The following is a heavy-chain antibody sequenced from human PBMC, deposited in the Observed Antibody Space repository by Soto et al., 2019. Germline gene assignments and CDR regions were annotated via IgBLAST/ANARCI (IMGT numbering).Heavy chain of an antibody. CDR2: TSGNNDDT. CDR1: GYIFTHYG. D-gene: IGHD2-8*02. V-gene: IGHV1-18*04. Sequence: GASVKVSCKASGYIFTHYGIRWVRQAPGQGVEGMAWTSGNNDDTNYAPKLQDRVTLNTDTSTGTAYMELRSLRSADTAVYYCARDARGTCTGSHCYYFDYWGQGTLVTVSS. J-gene: IGHJ4*02. CDR3: ARDARGTCTGSHCYYFDY.